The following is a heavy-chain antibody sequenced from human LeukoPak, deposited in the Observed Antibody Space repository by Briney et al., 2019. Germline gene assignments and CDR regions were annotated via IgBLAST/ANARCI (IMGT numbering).Heavy chain of an antibody. V-gene: IGHV4-39*07. CDR3: ARQTGSGLFILP. CDR2: IYFGGST. CDR1: GGSISSSSYY. J-gene: IGHJ4*02. Sequence: SETLSLTCTVSGGSISSSSYYWGWIRQPPGKGLEWIGSIYFGGSTYYNPSLKSRVTMSVDTSKNQFSLKLSSVTAADTAVYYCARQTGSGLFILPGGQGTLVTVSS. D-gene: IGHD3/OR15-3a*01.